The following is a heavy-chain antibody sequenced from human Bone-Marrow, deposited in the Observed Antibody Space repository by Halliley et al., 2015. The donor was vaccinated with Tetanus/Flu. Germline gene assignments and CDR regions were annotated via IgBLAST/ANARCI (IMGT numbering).Heavy chain of an antibody. V-gene: IGHV4-59*01. CDR2: FFYGGSP. CDR3: ARNFWPYDYVWGTFVQ. D-gene: IGHD3-16*01. J-gene: IGHJ4*02. Sequence: YFFYGGSPDYTPPHKSRGGVSVDTSKNQFSLRLTSVTAADTAVYFCARNFWPYDYVWGTFVQWGQGTLVSVSS.